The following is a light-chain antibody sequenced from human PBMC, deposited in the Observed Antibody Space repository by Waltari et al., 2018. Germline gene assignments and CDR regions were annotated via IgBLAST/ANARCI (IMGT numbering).Light chain of an antibody. CDR1: QSLSRSR. CDR2: AAS. Sequence: EFVLTQSPDTLSLSPGGRATLSCRASQSLSRSRLAWYQQKPGQAPRLLMSAASSRATGIPDRFSGSGSGTDFSLTISRVEPEDVAVYYCQQYSSSVMYTFGQGTKLEIQ. J-gene: IGKJ2*01. CDR3: QQYSSSVMYT. V-gene: IGKV3-20*01.